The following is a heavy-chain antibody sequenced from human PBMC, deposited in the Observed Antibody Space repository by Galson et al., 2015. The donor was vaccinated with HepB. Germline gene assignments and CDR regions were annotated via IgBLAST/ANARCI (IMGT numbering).Heavy chain of an antibody. Sequence: PALVKPTQTLTLTCTFSGFSLSTLGMRVSWIRQPPGKALEWLARIDWDDDKFYSTSLKTRLTISKDTSKNQVVLTMTNMDPVDTAAYYCAPTRCAGIVGAVGVYYFDYWGQGTLVTVSS. V-gene: IGHV2-70*04. D-gene: IGHD1-26*01. J-gene: IGHJ4*02. CDR3: APTRCAGIVGAVGVYYFDY. CDR2: IDWDDDK. CDR1: GFSLSTLGMR.